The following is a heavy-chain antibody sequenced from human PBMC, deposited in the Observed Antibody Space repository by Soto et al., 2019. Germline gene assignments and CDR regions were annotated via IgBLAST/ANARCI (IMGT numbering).Heavy chain of an antibody. J-gene: IGHJ4*02. CDR1: GGSMRDYY. CDR2: IYYSGNT. CDR3: ARQLGLWQPLDY. Sequence: QVQLQESGPRLVKPSETLSLTCSVSGGSMRDYYWSWIRQSPGKGPEWNGYIYYSGNTNYNPSLKSRVTISVDMPKSLFSLKLNSVTAADTAVYYCARQLGLWQPLDYWGRGTLVTVSS. V-gene: IGHV4-59*01. D-gene: IGHD1-1*01.